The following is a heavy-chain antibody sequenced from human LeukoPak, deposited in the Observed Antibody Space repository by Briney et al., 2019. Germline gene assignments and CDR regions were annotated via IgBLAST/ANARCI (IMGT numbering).Heavy chain of an antibody. Sequence: ASVKVSCKASGYTFTGYYMHWVRQAPGQGLEWMGWINPNSGDTNYAQKFQARVTMTSDTSISTAYMDLSGLISEDTAVYYCARGLDDYGNRYYYMDVWGKGTTVTISS. D-gene: IGHD4-17*01. CDR1: GYTFTGYY. V-gene: IGHV1-2*02. CDR2: INPNSGDT. J-gene: IGHJ6*03. CDR3: ARGLDDYGNRYYYMDV.